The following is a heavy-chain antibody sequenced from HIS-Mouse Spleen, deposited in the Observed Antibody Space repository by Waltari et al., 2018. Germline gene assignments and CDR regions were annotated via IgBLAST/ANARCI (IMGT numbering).Heavy chain of an antibody. CDR1: GGSISSGDYY. Sequence: QVQLQESGPGLVKPSQTLSLTCTVPGGSISSGDYYWSWIRQPPGKGLGWIGYIYYSGSTYYNPSLKSRVTISVDTSKNQFSLKLSSVTAADTAVYYCARDRITMVRGVIVLGAFDIWGQGTMVTVSS. CDR2: IYYSGST. V-gene: IGHV4-30-4*01. D-gene: IGHD3-10*01. J-gene: IGHJ3*02. CDR3: ARDRITMVRGVIVLGAFDI.